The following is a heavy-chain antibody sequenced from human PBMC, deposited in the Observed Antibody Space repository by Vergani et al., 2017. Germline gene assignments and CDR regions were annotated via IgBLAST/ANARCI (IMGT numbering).Heavy chain of an antibody. D-gene: IGHD3-16*01. V-gene: IGHV1-8*01. Sequence: QVQLVQSGAEVKKPGASVKVSCQASGYTFSSYDINWVRQATGQGLEWMGWMNLNSGNTGYAQKFQGRVTRTRNTSIGTAYMELSSLRSEDTAVYYCASAKTLTGGKYYFDYWGQGTLVTVSS. J-gene: IGHJ4*02. CDR3: ASAKTLTGGKYYFDY. CDR2: MNLNSGNT. CDR1: GYTFSSYD.